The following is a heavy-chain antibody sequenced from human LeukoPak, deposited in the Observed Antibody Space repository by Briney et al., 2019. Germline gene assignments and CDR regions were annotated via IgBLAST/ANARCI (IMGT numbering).Heavy chain of an antibody. CDR1: ESTFSDYY. CDR3: ARGGGYYFDY. CDR2: ISGSSSHT. J-gene: IGHJ4*02. D-gene: IGHD6-13*01. Sequence: GGSLRLSCAASESTFSDYYMNWIRQAPGKGLEWLSYISGSSSHTNYADSVKGRFTISRDNAKKSLYLQMNSLRAEDSAVYYCARGGGYYFDYWGQGTLVTVSS. V-gene: IGHV3-11*05.